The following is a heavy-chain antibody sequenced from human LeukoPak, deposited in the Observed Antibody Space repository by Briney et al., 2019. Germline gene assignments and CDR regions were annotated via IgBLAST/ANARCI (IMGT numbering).Heavy chain of an antibody. CDR1: GYTFTSYG. J-gene: IGHJ4*02. D-gene: IGHD6-19*01. CDR2: ISAYNGNT. V-gene: IGHV1-18*01. Sequence: GASVKVSCKASGYTFTSYGISWVRQAPGQGLEWMGWISAYNGNTNYAQKLQGRVTMTTDTSTSTAYMELRSLRSDDTAVYYCARGQWPGEPITHFDYWGQGTLVTVSS. CDR3: ARGQWPGEPITHFDY.